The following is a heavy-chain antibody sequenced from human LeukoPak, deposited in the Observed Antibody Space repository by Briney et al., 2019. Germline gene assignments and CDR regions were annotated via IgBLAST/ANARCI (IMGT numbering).Heavy chain of an antibody. Sequence: SSETPSLTCAVYGGSFSGYYWSWIRQPPGKGLEWIGEINHSGSTNYNPSLKSRVTISVDTSKNQFSLKLSSVTAADTAVYYCARGDRSVTIFGVVIQFDYWGQGTLVTVSS. CDR1: GGSFSGYY. CDR2: INHSGST. V-gene: IGHV4-34*01. CDR3: ARGDRSVTIFGVVIQFDY. D-gene: IGHD3-3*01. J-gene: IGHJ4*02.